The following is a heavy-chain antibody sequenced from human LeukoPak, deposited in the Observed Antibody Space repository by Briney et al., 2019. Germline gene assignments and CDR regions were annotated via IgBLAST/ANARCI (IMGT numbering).Heavy chain of an antibody. D-gene: IGHD6-6*01. Sequence: TSETLSLTCTVSGGSISSGGYYWSWIRQHPGKGLEWIGYIYYSGSTYYNPSLKSRVTISVDTSKNQFSLKLSSVTAADTAVYYCARDGGIAARSFDYWGQGTLVTVSS. CDR2: IYYSGST. CDR1: GGSISSGGYY. CDR3: ARDGGIAARSFDY. V-gene: IGHV4-31*03. J-gene: IGHJ4*02.